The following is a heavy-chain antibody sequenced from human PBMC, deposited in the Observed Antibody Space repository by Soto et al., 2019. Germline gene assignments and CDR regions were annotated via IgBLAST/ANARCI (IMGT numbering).Heavy chain of an antibody. CDR1: GGSISSSRYY. J-gene: IGHJ4*02. D-gene: IGHD2-8*01. V-gene: IGHV4-39*01. Sequence: SETLSLTCTVSGGSISSSRYYWGWVRQPPGKGLEWIGSIYYSGSTYFNPSLKSRVIISVDTSRNQFSLKLSSVTAADTAVYYCARPRDCPSGVCYSYFDYWGQGTLVTVSS. CDR3: ARPRDCPSGVCYSYFDY. CDR2: IYYSGST.